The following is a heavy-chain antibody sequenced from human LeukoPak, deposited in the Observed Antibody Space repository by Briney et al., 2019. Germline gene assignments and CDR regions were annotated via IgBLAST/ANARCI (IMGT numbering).Heavy chain of an antibody. D-gene: IGHD6-19*01. Sequence: ASVNVSCKASGYTFTGYYMHWVRQAPGQGLEWMGWINPNSGGTNYAQKFQGRVTMTRDTSISTAYMELSRLRSDDTAVYYCARSPVAAGHYFDYWGQGTLVTVSS. V-gene: IGHV1-2*02. J-gene: IGHJ4*02. CDR1: GYTFTGYY. CDR3: ARSPVAAGHYFDY. CDR2: INPNSGGT.